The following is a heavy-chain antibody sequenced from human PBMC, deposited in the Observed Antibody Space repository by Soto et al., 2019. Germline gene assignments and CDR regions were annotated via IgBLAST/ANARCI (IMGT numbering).Heavy chain of an antibody. CDR1: GFSLSTSGMC. V-gene: IGHV2-70*01. D-gene: IGHD3-10*01. Sequence: SGPTLVNPTQTLTLTCTFSGFSLSTSGMCVSWIRQPPGKALEWLALIDWDDDKYYSTSLKTRLTISKDTSKNQVVLTMTNMDPVDTATYYCARTSDGSGSYRYYYGMDVWGQGTTVTV. CDR2: IDWDDDK. J-gene: IGHJ6*02. CDR3: ARTSDGSGSYRYYYGMDV.